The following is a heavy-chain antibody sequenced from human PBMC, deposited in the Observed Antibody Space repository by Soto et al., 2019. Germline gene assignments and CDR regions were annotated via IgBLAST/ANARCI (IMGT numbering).Heavy chain of an antibody. CDR3: AKDRSENFWVYYYAMDV. Sequence: EARLLESGGGLIQPGGSLSLSCEASGFNFGAYAMSWVRQAPGQGLEWVSGISGSSSGTYYTDSVKGRFTISRDNSKNTVYLQMNSLRGEDTAVYYCAKDRSENFWVYYYAMDVWGQGTAVTVSS. CDR1: GFNFGAYA. D-gene: IGHD6-19*01. V-gene: IGHV3-23*01. J-gene: IGHJ6*02. CDR2: ISGSSSGT.